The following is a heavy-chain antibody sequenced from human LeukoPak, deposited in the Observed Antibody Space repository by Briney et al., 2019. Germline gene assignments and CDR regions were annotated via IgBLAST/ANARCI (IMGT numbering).Heavy chain of an antibody. D-gene: IGHD6-6*01. Sequence: SETLSLTCAVYGGSFSGYHWSWICQPPGTGLEWIGEINHSESTNYNPSLKSRVTISVDTSKNQFSLKLRSVTAADTAVYDCARGYGSSSYNWFDPWGQGTLVTVSS. V-gene: IGHV4-34*01. CDR2: INHSEST. CDR3: ARGYGSSSYNWFDP. CDR1: GGSFSGYH. J-gene: IGHJ5*02.